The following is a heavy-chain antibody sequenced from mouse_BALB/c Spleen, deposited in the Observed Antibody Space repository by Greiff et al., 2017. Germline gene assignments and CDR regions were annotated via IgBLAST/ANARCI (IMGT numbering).Heavy chain of an antibody. J-gene: IGHJ4*01. Sequence: VQLQESGPGLVAPSQSLSITCTVSGFSLTSYGVHWVRQPPGKGLEWLGVIWAGGSTNYNSALMSRLSISKDNSKSQVFLKMNSLQTDDTAMYYCARRLTGTFYAMDYWGQGTSVTVSS. D-gene: IGHD4-1*01. CDR1: GFSLTSYG. CDR2: IWAGGST. CDR3: ARRLTGTFYAMDY. V-gene: IGHV2-9*02.